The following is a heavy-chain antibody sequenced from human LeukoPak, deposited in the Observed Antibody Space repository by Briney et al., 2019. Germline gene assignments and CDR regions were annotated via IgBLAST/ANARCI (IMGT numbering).Heavy chain of an antibody. CDR2: ISGSGGST. CDR1: GFTFSSYA. J-gene: IGHJ4*02. V-gene: IGHV3-23*01. D-gene: IGHD2-2*01. Sequence: PGGSLRLSCAASGFTFSSYAMSWVRQAPGKGLEWVSAISGSGGSTYYADSVKGRFTISRDNSKNTLYLQMNGLRAEDTAVYYCAKDDGDIVVVPAATFDYWGQGTLVTVSS. CDR3: AKDDGDIVVVPAATFDY.